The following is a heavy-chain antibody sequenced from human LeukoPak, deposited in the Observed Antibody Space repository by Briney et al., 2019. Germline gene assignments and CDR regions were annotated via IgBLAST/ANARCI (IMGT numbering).Heavy chain of an antibody. CDR1: GYTFTTYG. CDR2: ISAYNAKT. D-gene: IGHD1-26*01. V-gene: IGHV1-18*01. J-gene: IGHJ5*02. Sequence: GASVKVSCKASGYTFTTYGIIWVRQAPGQGLEWMGWISAYNAKTKYAQNLQGRVAMTTDTSTSTVYMELRSLTSDDTAVYYCARDTGSNFFVPWGQGTLVTVAS. CDR3: ARDTGSNFFVP.